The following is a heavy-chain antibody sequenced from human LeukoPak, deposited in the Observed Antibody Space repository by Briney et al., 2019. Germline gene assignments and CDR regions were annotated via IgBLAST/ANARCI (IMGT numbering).Heavy chain of an antibody. CDR2: ISGSGGST. Sequence: GGSXRLXXXXSXFTFSSYAMSWVRQAPGKGLEWVSAISGSGGSTYYADSVKGRFTISRDNSKNTLYLQMNSLRAEDTAVYYCAKGSNYWGQGTLVTVSS. CDR3: AKGSNY. V-gene: IGHV3-23*01. CDR1: XFTFSSYA. J-gene: IGHJ4*02.